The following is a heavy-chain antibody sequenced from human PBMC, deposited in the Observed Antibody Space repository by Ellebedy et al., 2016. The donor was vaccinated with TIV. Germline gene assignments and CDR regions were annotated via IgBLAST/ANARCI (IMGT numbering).Heavy chain of an antibody. Sequence: MPSDTLSLTCSVSGGSVTTTTYRWSCIRRPPGKVLEWLGTTYHTGHIYDNPSLGNRVTISIDTSKNQFSLTVRSVTAADTAVYYCAMHQKELFDYWGPGALISVSS. D-gene: IGHD1-26*01. CDR1: GGSVTTTTYR. V-gene: IGHV4-39*07. CDR2: TYHTGHI. CDR3: AMHQKELFDY. J-gene: IGHJ4*02.